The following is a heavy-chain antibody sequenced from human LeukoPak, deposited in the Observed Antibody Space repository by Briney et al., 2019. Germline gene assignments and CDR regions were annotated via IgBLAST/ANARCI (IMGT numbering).Heavy chain of an antibody. J-gene: IGHJ3*02. CDR1: GYTFTSYG. CDR2: ISAYNGNT. V-gene: IGHV1-18*01. Sequence: ASVKVSCKASGYTFTSYGISWVRQAPGQGLEWMGWISAYNGNTNYAQKLQGRVTMTTDTSTSTAYMELRSLRSDDTAVYYCAREGDGIVGATDAFDIWGQGTMVTVSS. D-gene: IGHD1-26*01. CDR3: AREGDGIVGATDAFDI.